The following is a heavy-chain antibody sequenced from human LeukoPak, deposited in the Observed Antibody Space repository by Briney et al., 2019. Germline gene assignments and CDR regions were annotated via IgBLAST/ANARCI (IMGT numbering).Heavy chain of an antibody. CDR2: IYYSGST. V-gene: IGHV4-59*01. Sequence: SETLSLTCTVSGGSISSYYWSWIRQPAGKGLEWIGYIYYSGSTNYNPSLKGRVTISIDTSKNQFSLKLSSVTAADTAMYYCARVSPYSSSWYWFDPWGQGTLVTVSS. CDR3: ARVSPYSSSWYWFDP. J-gene: IGHJ5*02. D-gene: IGHD6-13*01. CDR1: GGSISSYY.